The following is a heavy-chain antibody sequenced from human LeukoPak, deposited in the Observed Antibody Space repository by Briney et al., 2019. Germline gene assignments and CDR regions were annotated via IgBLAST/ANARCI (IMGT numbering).Heavy chain of an antibody. V-gene: IGHV4-59*12. J-gene: IGHJ4*02. D-gene: IGHD2-15*01. Sequence: SETLSLTCTVSGGSISNYYWSWIRQPPGKGLEWIGYIYYSGSTNYNPSLKSRVTISVDTSKNQFSLKLSSVTAADTAVYYCARRRTYCSGGSCYDGLDYWGQGTLVTVSS. CDR2: IYYSGST. CDR1: GGSISNYY. CDR3: ARRRTYCSGGSCYDGLDY.